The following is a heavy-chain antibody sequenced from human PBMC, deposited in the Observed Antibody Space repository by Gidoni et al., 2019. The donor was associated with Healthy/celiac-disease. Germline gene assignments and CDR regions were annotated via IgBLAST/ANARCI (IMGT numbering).Heavy chain of an antibody. CDR1: FSGSA. CDR3: TSRYSGYGSYYYMDV. Sequence: FSGSAMHWVRQAAGKGLEWVGRIRSKANSSPTSYAASVKGSFTISRDDSKNTAYLQMNSLKTEDTAVYYCTSRYSGYGSYYYMDVWGKGTTVTVSS. V-gene: IGHV3-73*01. D-gene: IGHD5-12*01. CDR2: IRSKANSSPT. J-gene: IGHJ6*03.